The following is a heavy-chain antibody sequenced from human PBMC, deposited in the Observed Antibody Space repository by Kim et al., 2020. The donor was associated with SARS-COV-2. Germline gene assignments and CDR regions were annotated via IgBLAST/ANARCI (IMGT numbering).Heavy chain of an antibody. CDR3: AKGIGVLYSYGYDY. J-gene: IGHJ4*02. Sequence: GGSLRLSCVASGFTFDDYVMHWVRKAPGKGLEWVSGISWNSGSIGYVDSVKGRFTISRDNAKNSLYLQMNSLRAEDTALYYCAKGIGVLYSYGYDYWGQRALCTVSS. CDR2: ISWNSGSI. V-gene: IGHV3-9*01. CDR1: GFTFDDYV. D-gene: IGHD5-18*01.